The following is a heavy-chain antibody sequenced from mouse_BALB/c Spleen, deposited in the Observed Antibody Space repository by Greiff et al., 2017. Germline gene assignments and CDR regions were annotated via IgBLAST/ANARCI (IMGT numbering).Heavy chain of an antibody. J-gene: IGHJ2*01. CDR1: GYTFTDYE. CDR2: IDPETGGT. CDR3: TRWGKGYYFDY. V-gene: IGHV1-15*01. Sequence: QVHVKQSGAELVRPGASVTLSCKASGYTFTDYEMHWVKQTPVHGLEWIGAIDPETGGTAYNQKFKGKATLTADKSSSTAYMELRSLTSEDSAVYYCTRWGKGYYFDYWGQGTTLTVSS.